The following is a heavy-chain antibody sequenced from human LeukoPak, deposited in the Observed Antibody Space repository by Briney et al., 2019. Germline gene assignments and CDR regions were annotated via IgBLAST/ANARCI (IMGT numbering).Heavy chain of an antibody. D-gene: IGHD3-10*01. CDR1: GYTFTIYD. J-gene: IGHJ6*02. Sequence: ASVKVSCKASGYTFTIYDINWVRQASGQGLEWMGWMNPNSGNTGYAQKFQGRVTMTRNTSISTAYMELSSLRSEDTAVYYCARGLYFGSGTSIIHYYAMDVWSQGATVTVSS. CDR2: MNPNSGNT. V-gene: IGHV1-8*01. CDR3: ARGLYFGSGTSIIHYYAMDV.